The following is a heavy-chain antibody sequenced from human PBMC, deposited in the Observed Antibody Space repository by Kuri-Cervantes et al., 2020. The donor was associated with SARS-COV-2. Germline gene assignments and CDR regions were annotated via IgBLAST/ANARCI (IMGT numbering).Heavy chain of an antibody. V-gene: IGHV3-23*01. CDR1: GFTFSSYA. CDR3: ARENYGSGSNFDY. Sequence: GGSLRLSCAASGFTFSSYAMSWVRQASGKGLEWVSAISGDGGTTKYADSVKGRFTISRDNSKNTLYLQMNSLRAEDTAVYYCARENYGSGSNFDYWGQGTLVTVSS. J-gene: IGHJ4*02. D-gene: IGHD3-10*01. CDR2: ISGDGGTT.